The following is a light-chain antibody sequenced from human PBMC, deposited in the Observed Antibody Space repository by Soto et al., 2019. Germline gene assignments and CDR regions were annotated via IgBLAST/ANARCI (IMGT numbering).Light chain of an antibody. Sequence: QSALTQPASVSGSPGQSITISCTGTSSDVGGYNYVSWYQHHPGKAPKLMVYDVSSRPSGVSKRFSGSKSGNPASVTISGLRIRDETNYYCSTYTGSSTLVFGGGTQLTVL. J-gene: IGLJ2*01. CDR3: STYTGSSTLV. CDR2: DVS. V-gene: IGLV2-14*03. CDR1: SSDVGGYNY.